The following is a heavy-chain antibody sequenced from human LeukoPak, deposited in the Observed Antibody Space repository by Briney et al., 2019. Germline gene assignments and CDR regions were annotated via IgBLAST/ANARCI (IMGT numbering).Heavy chain of an antibody. Sequence: GGSLRLSCAASGFTFSSYSMTWVRQAPGKGLEWVSSISSSSSYIYYADSVKGRFTISRDNAKNSLYLQMNSLRAEDTAVYYCARGGKRYCSSTSCYLDYWGQGTLVTVSS. J-gene: IGHJ4*02. CDR2: ISSSSSYI. CDR1: GFTFSSYS. CDR3: ARGGKRYCSSTSCYLDY. V-gene: IGHV3-21*01. D-gene: IGHD2-2*01.